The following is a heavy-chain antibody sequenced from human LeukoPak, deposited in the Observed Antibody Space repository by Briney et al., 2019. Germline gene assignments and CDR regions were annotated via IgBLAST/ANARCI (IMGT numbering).Heavy chain of an antibody. J-gene: IGHJ6*03. Sequence: KPSETLSLTCAVYGGSFSGYYWSWIRQPPGKGLEWIGEINHSGSTNYNPSLKSRVTISVDTSKNQFSLKLSSVTAADTAVYYCARGRRLCSSTSCYTALDYHYYMDVWGKGTTVTVSS. V-gene: IGHV4-34*01. CDR3: ARGRRLCSSTSCYTALDYHYYMDV. CDR2: INHSGST. CDR1: GGSFSGYY. D-gene: IGHD2-2*02.